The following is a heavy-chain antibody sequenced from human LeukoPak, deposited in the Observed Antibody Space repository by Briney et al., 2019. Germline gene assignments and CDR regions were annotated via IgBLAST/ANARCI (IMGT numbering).Heavy chain of an antibody. CDR2: IRYDGSNK. CDR3: AKDQRYYGSGSSSFDY. V-gene: IGHV3-30*02. J-gene: IGHJ4*02. CDR1: GFTFSSYG. D-gene: IGHD3-10*01. Sequence: PGGSLRLSCAASGFTFSSYGMHWVRQAPGKGLEWVAFIRYDGSNKYYADSVKGRFTISRDNSKNTLYLQMNSLRAEDTAVYYCAKDQRYYGSGSSSFDYWGQGTLVTVSS.